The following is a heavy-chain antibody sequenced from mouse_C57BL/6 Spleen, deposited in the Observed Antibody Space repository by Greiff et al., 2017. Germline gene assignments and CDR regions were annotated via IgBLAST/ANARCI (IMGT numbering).Heavy chain of an antibody. J-gene: IGHJ4*01. D-gene: IGHD2-5*01. V-gene: IGHV1-64*01. CDR2: IHPNSGST. CDR1: GYTFTSYW. Sequence: QVQLQQPGAELVKPGASVKLSCEASGYTFTSYWMHWVKPRPGQGLEWIGMIHPNSGSTNYNEKFKSKATLTVDKSSSTAYMQLSSLTSEDSAVYYCARGAYYSNLYYAMDYWGQGTSVTVSS. CDR3: ARGAYYSNLYYAMDY.